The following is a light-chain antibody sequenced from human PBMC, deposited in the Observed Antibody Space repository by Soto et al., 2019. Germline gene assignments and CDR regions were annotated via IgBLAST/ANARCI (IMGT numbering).Light chain of an antibody. J-gene: IGKJ5*01. V-gene: IGKV3-20*01. CDR3: QQFDDSVT. Sequence: EIVLTQSPGTLSLSPGERATLSCRASHSVSRTYLAWYQQKPGQAPRLLIYGAPDRATGTPDRFSGSGSGTDFTLTISRLEPEDSAVYYCQQFDDSVTFGQGTRLDIK. CDR1: HSVSRTY. CDR2: GAP.